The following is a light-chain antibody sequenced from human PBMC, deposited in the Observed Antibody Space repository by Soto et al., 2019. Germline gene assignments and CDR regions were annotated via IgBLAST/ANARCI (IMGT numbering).Light chain of an antibody. J-gene: IGKJ4*01. CDR1: QSISSY. V-gene: IGKV1-39*01. Sequence: DIQMTQSPYSLSASVGDRVTITCRASQSISSYLNWYQKKPGKDPELLIYAASSLQSGVPSRFSGSGSGTDFTLTISSLQPEDFATYDCQQSYTTPLTFVGGTKVEIK. CDR2: AAS. CDR3: QQSYTTPLT.